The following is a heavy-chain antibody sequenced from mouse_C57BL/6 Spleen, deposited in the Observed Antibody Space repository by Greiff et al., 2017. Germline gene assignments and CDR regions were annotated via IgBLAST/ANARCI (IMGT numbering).Heavy chain of an antibody. CDR2: ISYDGSN. J-gene: IGHJ4*01. D-gene: IGHD2-4*01. V-gene: IGHV3-6*01. Sequence: VQLQQSGPGLVKPSQSLSLTCSVTGYSITSGYYWNWIRQFPGNKLEWMGYISYDGSNNYNPSLKNRISITRDTSKNQFFLKLNSVTTEDTATYYCAEVYYDYDNYAMDYWGQGTSVTVSS. CDR1: GYSITSGYY. CDR3: AEVYYDYDNYAMDY.